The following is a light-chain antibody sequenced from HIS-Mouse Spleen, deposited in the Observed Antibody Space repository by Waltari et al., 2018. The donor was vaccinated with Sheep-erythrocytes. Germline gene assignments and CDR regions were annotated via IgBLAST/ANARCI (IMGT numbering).Light chain of an antibody. V-gene: IGKV1D-13*01. Sequence: AIQLTQSPSSLSASVGDRVTITCWASQGISSALAWYQQKPGKAPKLLIYDASSLESGVPSRFIGSGSGTDFTLTISSLQPEDFATYYCQQFNNYPRTFGQGTKVEIK. CDR1: QGISSA. CDR2: DAS. J-gene: IGKJ1*01. CDR3: QQFNNYPRT.